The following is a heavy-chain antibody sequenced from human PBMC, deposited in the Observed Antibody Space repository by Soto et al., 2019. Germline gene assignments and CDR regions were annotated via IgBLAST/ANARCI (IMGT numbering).Heavy chain of an antibody. CDR1: GYTFTSYD. V-gene: IGHV1-8*01. Sequence: QVQLVQSGAEVKKPGASVKVSCKASGYTFTSYDINWVRQATGQGLEWMGWMNPNSGNAGYAQKFQGRVTMTRNTSISTASMELTTLRSEDTAVYYCAITPLRFGEHHYWAQGTLVTVSS. CDR3: AITPLRFGEHHY. CDR2: MNPNSGNA. J-gene: IGHJ4*02. D-gene: IGHD3-10*01.